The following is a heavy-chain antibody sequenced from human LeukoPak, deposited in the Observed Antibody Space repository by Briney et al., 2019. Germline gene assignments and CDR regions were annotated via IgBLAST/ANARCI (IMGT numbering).Heavy chain of an antibody. CDR1: GDSISSYY. D-gene: IGHD2-2*01. V-gene: IGHV4-59*01. CDR3: ATQYCSSTSCSYPFDP. J-gene: IGHJ5*02. Sequence: SETLSLTCTVSGDSISSYYWSWIRQPPGKGLEWIGYIYYSGSTNYNPSLKSRVTISVDTSKNQLSLKLSSVTAADTAVYYCATQYCSSTSCSYPFDPWGQGTLVTVSS. CDR2: IYYSGST.